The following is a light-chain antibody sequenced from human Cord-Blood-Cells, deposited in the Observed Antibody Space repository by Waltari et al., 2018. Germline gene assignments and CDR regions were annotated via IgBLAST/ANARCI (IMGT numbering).Light chain of an antibody. V-gene: IGKV1-NL1*01. CDR1: QGISNS. Sequence: DIQMNQSPSSLSASVGDRVPITCRASQGISNSLAWYQQKPGKAPKLLRYAASRLESGVPSRFSGSGSGTDYTLTISSLQPEDFATYYCQQYYSTPPYTFGQGTKLEIK. CDR3: QQYYSTPPYT. J-gene: IGKJ2*01. CDR2: AAS.